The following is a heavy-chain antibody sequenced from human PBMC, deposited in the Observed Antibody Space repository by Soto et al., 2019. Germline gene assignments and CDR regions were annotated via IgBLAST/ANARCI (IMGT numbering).Heavy chain of an antibody. Sequence: QVQLVESGGGGVQPGRSLRLSCAASGFSSSNYGMHWVRQAPGKGLERVAVISYDGSNKYYADSVKGRFTIARDNSKNTLYLQMNSLRAEDTAVYYCARNMAVDYWGQGTLVTVSS. J-gene: IGHJ4*02. V-gene: IGHV3-30*03. CDR3: ARNMAVDY. CDR1: GFSSSNYG. CDR2: ISYDGSNK.